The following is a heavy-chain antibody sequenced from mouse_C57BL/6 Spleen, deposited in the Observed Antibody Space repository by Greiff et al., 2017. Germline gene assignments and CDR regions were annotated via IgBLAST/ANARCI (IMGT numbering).Heavy chain of an antibody. D-gene: IGHD4-1*01. CDR1: GYTFTSYW. J-gene: IGHJ1*03. CDR3: ARGRRETDWYFDV. CDR2: IDPSDSYT. Sequence: QVQLQQPGAELVRPGTSVKLSCKASGYTFTSYWMHWVKQRPGQGLEWIGVIDPSDSYTNYNQKFKGKATLTVDTSSSTAYMQLSSLPSEDSAVYYCARGRRETDWYFDVWGTGTTVTVSS. V-gene: IGHV1-59*01.